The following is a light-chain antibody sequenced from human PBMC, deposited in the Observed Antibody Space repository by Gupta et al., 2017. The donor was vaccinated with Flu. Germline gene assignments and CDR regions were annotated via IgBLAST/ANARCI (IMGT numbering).Light chain of an antibody. J-gene: IGLJ3*02. Sequence: QTVVTQEPTFSVSPGGTVPLTCGLSSGSVSTNSYPNWYQQTPGQPPRTLIYNTNTRSSGVPDRFSGYILGNKAALTITGAQADDECDYYCVLYMGSGIWMFGGGTKLTVL. CDR2: NTN. CDR1: SGSVSTNSY. V-gene: IGLV8-61*01. CDR3: VLYMGSGIWM.